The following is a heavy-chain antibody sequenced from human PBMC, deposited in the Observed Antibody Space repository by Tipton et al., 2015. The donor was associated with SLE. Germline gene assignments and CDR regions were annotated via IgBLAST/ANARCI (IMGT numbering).Heavy chain of an antibody. Sequence: TLSLTCTVSGGSISSSSYYWGWIRQPPGKGLEWIGSIYYSGSTYYNPSLKSRVTISVDTSKNQFSLKLSSVTAADTAVYYCARRHYYGFGDFDYWGQGTLVTVSS. D-gene: IGHD3-10*01. CDR3: ARRHYYGFGDFDY. J-gene: IGHJ4*02. V-gene: IGHV4-39*07. CDR2: IYYSGST. CDR1: GGSISSSSYY.